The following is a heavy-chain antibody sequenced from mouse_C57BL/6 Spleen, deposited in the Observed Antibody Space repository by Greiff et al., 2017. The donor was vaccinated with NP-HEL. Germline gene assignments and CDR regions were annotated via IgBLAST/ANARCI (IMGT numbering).Heavy chain of an antibody. CDR2: IYPGDGDT. Sequence: VKLQESGPELVKPGASVKISCKASGYAFSSSWMNWVKQRPGKGLEWIGRIYPGDGDTNYNGKFKGKATLTADKSSSTAYMQLSSLSSEDSAVYFCTRYYYGSSYDFDYWDQCTTLTVSS. V-gene: IGHV1-82*01. CDR3: TRYYYGSSYDFDY. J-gene: IGHJ2*01. CDR1: GYAFSSSW. D-gene: IGHD1-1*01.